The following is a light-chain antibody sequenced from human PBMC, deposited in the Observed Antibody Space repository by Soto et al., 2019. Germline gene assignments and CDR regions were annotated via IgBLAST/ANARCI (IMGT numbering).Light chain of an antibody. CDR2: AAS. CDR1: QSISNY. V-gene: IGKV1-39*01. J-gene: IGKJ3*01. CDR3: QQSYSTPFT. Sequence: DIQMTQSPSSLSASVGDRVTITCRPSQSISNYLNWYQQQPGKAPKLLIYAASNLQSGVPSRFSGSGSGTDFTLTISSLQPEDFAAYYYQQSYSTPFTFGPGTRVDIK.